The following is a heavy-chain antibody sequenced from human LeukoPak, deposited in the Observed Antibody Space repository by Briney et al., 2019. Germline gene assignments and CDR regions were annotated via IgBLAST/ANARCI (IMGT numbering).Heavy chain of an antibody. J-gene: IGHJ6*02. CDR1: GFNIGPYA. Sequence: GGSLRLSCAASGFNIGPYAMYWVRQGPGRGLEWVSVIKADGSGTFYSDSVRGRFTTSRDNSKNSLYLQMSSLSSVDTALYYCATWAFYHNLDVWGQGTTVAVSS. V-gene: IGHV3-43*02. CDR2: IKADGSGT. CDR3: ATWAFYHNLDV. D-gene: IGHD1-1*01.